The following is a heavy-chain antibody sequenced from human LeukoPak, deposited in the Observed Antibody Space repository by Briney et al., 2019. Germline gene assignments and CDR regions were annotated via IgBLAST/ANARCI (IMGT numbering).Heavy chain of an antibody. CDR1: GFTFINYA. CDR3: ANRGGNPKGSFDY. CDR2: IRGSGGST. D-gene: IGHD4-23*01. V-gene: IGHV3-23*01. Sequence: GWSLRLSCSGSGFTFINYAMIWVRQAPGKGLNWVSAIRGSGGSTDYADSVTGRLTISRDNSKNTMFLQMNSLRAEDTAVYYCANRGGNPKGSFDYWGQGTLVTVSS. J-gene: IGHJ4*02.